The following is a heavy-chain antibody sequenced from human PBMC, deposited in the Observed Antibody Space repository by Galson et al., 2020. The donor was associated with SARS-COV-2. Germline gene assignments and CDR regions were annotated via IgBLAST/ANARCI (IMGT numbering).Heavy chain of an antibody. V-gene: IGHV4-39*01. J-gene: IGHJ5*02. CDR3: AATYYYDSRRFDP. CDR2: IYYSGST. Sequence: SETLSLTCTVSGGSISSSSYYWGWIRQPPGKGLEWIGSIYYSGSTYYNPSLKSRVTISVDPSKNQFSLKLSSVTAADTAVYYCAATYYYDSRRFDPWGQGTLVTVSS. D-gene: IGHD3-22*01. CDR1: GGSISSSSYY.